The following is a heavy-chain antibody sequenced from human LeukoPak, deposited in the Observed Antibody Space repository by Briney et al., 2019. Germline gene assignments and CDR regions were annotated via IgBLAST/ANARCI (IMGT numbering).Heavy chain of an antibody. Sequence: PGGSLRLSCAASGFTFSNYFMHWVRQAPGRGLVWVSRINPDGTNTMYAGSVKSRFTISRDNAKSILYLQMNSPRDDDTAVYYCARRVDATRWFDPWGQGTLVTVSS. CDR3: ARRVDATRWFDP. CDR2: INPDGTNT. CDR1: GFTFSNYF. D-gene: IGHD2-15*01. V-gene: IGHV3-74*03. J-gene: IGHJ5*02.